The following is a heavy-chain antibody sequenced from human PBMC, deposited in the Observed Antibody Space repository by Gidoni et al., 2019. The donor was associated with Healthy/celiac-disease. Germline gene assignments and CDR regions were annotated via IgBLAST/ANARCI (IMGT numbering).Heavy chain of an antibody. CDR1: GFTFRSYA. J-gene: IGHJ4*02. CDR3: ATPPPGYSSSWYLGRMDY. Sequence: EVQLLESGGGLVQPGGSLRLSCAASGFTFRSYAMSWVRQAPGKGLEWVSAISGSGGSTYYADSVKGRFTISRDNSKNTLYLQMNSLRAEDTAVYYCATPPPGYSSSWYLGRMDYWGQGTLVTVSS. CDR2: ISGSGGST. V-gene: IGHV3-23*01. D-gene: IGHD6-13*01.